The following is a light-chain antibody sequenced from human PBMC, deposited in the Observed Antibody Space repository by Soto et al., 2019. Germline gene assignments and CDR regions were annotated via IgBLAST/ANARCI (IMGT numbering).Light chain of an antibody. CDR1: SNDVGGYNY. CDR2: AVS. J-gene: IGLJ1*01. V-gene: IGLV2-14*01. CDR3: SSFTSTCTFV. Sequence: QSALTQPASVSGSPVQSITISCTGTSNDVGGYNYVSWFQQHPGKTPKLLIFAVSNRPSGVSNRFSGCKSCNTASLTISGLQAEDEADYYCSSFTSTCTFVFGTGTKVTVL.